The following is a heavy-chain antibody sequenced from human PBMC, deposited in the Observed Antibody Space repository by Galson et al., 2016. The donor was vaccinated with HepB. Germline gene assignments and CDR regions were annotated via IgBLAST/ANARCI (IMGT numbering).Heavy chain of an antibody. Sequence: SVKVSCKASGYTFTGYGISWVRQAPGQGLEWMGWISAVNGNTRYAQRFQDRVTMTIDTSTSTAFMEMRSLRSDDTAVYYCARYRAATSYSDYWCQGTLVTVSS. CDR2: ISAVNGNT. CDR3: ARYRAATSYSDY. V-gene: IGHV1-18*01. CDR1: GYTFTGYG. J-gene: IGHJ4*02. D-gene: IGHD6-25*01.